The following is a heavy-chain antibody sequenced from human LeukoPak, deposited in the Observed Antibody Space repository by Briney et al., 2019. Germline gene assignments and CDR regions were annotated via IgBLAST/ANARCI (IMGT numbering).Heavy chain of an antibody. CDR3: TAGTGRSDFDY. CDR1: GFTFSNAW. Sequence: GGSLRLSCPASGFTFSNAWMSWVRQAPGRGLEWVGRIKRKGDDGTIDYAAPVKGRLSISRDDSKNTLYLQMNSLKSEDTAVYYCTAGTGRSDFDYWGQGTLVTVSS. D-gene: IGHD3/OR15-3a*01. J-gene: IGHJ4*02. CDR2: IKRKGDDGTI. V-gene: IGHV3-15*01.